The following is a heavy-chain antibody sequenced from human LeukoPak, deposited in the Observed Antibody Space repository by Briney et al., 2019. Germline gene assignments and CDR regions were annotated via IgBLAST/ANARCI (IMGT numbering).Heavy chain of an antibody. V-gene: IGHV3-66*01. Sequence: PGGSLRLSCAASGFTVSSNYMSWVRQAPGKGLEWVSVMYSGGSTYYADSVKGRFTISRDNSKNTLYLQMNSLRAEDTAVYYCARGIGGALDAFDIWGEGTMVTVSS. CDR3: ARGIGGALDAFDI. D-gene: IGHD1-26*01. CDR2: MYSGGST. J-gene: IGHJ3*02. CDR1: GFTVSSNY.